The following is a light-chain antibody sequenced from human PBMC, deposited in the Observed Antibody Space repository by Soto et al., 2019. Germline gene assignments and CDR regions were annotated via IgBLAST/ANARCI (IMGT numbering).Light chain of an antibody. V-gene: IGLV2-14*01. J-gene: IGLJ1*01. Sequence: QSALTQPASVSGSPGQSITISCTGTSSDVGGYNYVSWYQHHPGKAPKLMIYEVSNRPSGVSYRFSGSKSGNTASLTISGLQAEDEADYYCNSYTGSDIVFGTGTKVTVL. CDR2: EVS. CDR3: NSYTGSDIV. CDR1: SSDVGGYNY.